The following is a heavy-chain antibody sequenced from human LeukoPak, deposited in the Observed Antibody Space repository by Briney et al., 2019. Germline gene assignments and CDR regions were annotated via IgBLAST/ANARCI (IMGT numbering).Heavy chain of an antibody. CDR3: ARGVGYCSGGSCSRLNYYYYYMDV. CDR1: GYSISSGYY. V-gene: IGHV4-38-2*01. D-gene: IGHD2-15*01. CDR2: IYHSGST. Sequence: SETLSLTCAVPGYSISSGYYWGWIRQPPGKGLEWIGSIYHSGSTYYNPSLKSRVTISVDTSKNQFSLKLSSVTAADTAVCYCARGVGYCSGGSCSRLNYYYYYMDVWGKGTTVTVSS. J-gene: IGHJ6*03.